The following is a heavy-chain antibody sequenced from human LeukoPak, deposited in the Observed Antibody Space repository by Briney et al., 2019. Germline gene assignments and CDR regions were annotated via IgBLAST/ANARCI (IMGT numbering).Heavy chain of an antibody. CDR2: ISYDGSNK. D-gene: IGHD3-10*01. CDR1: GFTFSSYA. J-gene: IGHJ4*02. CDR3: ARDPGIGVGVINRGFGGRHPLLYY. V-gene: IGHV3-30-3*01. Sequence: PGRSLRLSCAASGFTFSSYAMRWVRQAPGKGLEWVAVISYDGSNKYYADSVKGRFTISRDNSKNTLYLQMNSLRAEDTAVYYCARDPGIGVGVINRGFGGRHPLLYYLGQGTLVTGSS.